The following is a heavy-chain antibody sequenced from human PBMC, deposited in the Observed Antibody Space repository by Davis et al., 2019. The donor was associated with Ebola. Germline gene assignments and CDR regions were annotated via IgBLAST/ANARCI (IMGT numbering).Heavy chain of an antibody. V-gene: IGHV3-30*18. D-gene: IGHD1-26*01. CDR3: AKAKWEVEYHYSGMDV. CDR1: GFTFSSYA. Sequence: PGGSLRLSCAASGFTFSSYAIHWVRQAPGKGLEWVAVISYDGSDEYYADSVKGRFTISRDNSKNTLNLQMNSLRTEDTAVYLCAKAKWEVEYHYSGMDVWGKGTTVTVSS. J-gene: IGHJ6*04. CDR2: ISYDGSDE.